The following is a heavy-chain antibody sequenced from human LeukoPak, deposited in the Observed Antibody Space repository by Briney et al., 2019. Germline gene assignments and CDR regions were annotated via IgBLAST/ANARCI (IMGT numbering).Heavy chain of an antibody. CDR3: ARGSCGGDCYPDY. V-gene: IGHV3-9*01. CDR1: GFTFDDYA. J-gene: IGHJ4*02. CDR2: ISWNSGSI. Sequence: GGSLRLSCAASGFTFDDYAMHWVRQAPGKGLEWVSGISWNSGSIGYADSVKGRFTISRDNAKNSLYLQMNSLRAEDTAVYYCARGSCGGDCYPDYWGQGTLATVSS. D-gene: IGHD2-21*02.